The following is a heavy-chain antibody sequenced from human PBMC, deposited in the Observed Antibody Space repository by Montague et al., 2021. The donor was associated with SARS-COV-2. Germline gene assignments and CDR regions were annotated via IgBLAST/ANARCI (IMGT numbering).Heavy chain of an antibody. V-gene: IGHV4-39*01. CDR2: IYYSGST. D-gene: IGHD2-2*01. CDR1: GGSISSSSYY. Sequence: SETLSLTCTVSGGSISSSSYYWGWIRQPPGKGLEWIGSIYYSGSTYYSPSLKSRVTISVDTSKNQFPLKLSSVTAADTAVYYCARHSLGYCSSTSCDVGWGQGTLVTVSS. CDR3: ARHSLGYCSSTSCDVG. J-gene: IGHJ4*02.